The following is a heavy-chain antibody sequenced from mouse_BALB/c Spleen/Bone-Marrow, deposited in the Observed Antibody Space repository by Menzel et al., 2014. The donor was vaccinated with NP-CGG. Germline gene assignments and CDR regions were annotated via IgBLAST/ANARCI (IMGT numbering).Heavy chain of an antibody. Sequence: EVHLVESGGGLVQPGGSLRLSCATSGFTFTDYYMSWVRQPPGKALEWLGFIRNKANGYTTEYSASVKGRFTISRDNSQSILYLQMNTLRAEDSATHYCARDRRYDLAWFAYWGQGTLVTVSA. CDR1: GFTFTDYY. J-gene: IGHJ3*01. CDR3: ARDRRYDLAWFAY. CDR2: IRNKANGYTT. V-gene: IGHV7-3*02. D-gene: IGHD2-14*01.